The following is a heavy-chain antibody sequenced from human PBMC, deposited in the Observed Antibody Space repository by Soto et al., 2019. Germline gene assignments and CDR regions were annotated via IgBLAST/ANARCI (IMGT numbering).Heavy chain of an antibody. J-gene: IGHJ5*02. V-gene: IGHV1-69*13. Sequence: SVKVSCKASGYTFTGYYMHWVRQAPGQGLEWMGGIIPIFGTANYAQKFQGRVTITADESTSTAYMELSSLRSEDTAVYYCARGTALRYFDWLPWGQGTLVTSPQ. CDR1: GYTFTGYY. CDR3: ARGTALRYFDWLP. D-gene: IGHD3-9*01. CDR2: IIPIFGTA.